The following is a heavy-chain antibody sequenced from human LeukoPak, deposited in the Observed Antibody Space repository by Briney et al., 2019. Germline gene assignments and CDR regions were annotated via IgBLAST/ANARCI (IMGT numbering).Heavy chain of an antibody. Sequence: GASVKVSCKASGYSFTDYYMHWVRQAPGQGLEWMGRINPNSGDTSYAQEFQGRVTMTRDTSITTAYMEVSSLSSDDTAVYYCARDSSVAGDSWGQGTPVTVSS. CDR1: GYSFTDYY. V-gene: IGHV1-2*06. D-gene: IGHD6-19*01. J-gene: IGHJ4*02. CDR3: ARDSSVAGDS. CDR2: INPNSGDT.